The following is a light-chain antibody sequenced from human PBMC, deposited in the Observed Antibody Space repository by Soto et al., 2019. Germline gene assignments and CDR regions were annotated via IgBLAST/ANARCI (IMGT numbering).Light chain of an antibody. J-gene: IGLJ1*01. V-gene: IGLV3-21*02. Sequence: SSELTQPPSLSVAPGQTARITCGGNDIGSKSVHWYQQKPGQAPVLVIYDDSDRPSGIPERFSGSNSGNTATLTFSWVEAGDEADYYCQAWDTTSDHYVFGTGTKVTVL. CDR2: DDS. CDR1: DIGSKS. CDR3: QAWDTTSDHYV.